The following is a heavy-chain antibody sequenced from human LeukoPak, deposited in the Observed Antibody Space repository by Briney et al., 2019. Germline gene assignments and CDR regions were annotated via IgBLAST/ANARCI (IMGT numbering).Heavy chain of an antibody. D-gene: IGHD7-27*01. CDR3: ARENWGFWYFDL. V-gene: IGHV1-46*01. CDR1: GYTFTSYY. J-gene: IGHJ2*01. Sequence: ASVKVSCKASGYTFTSYYMHWVRQAPGQGLEWTGIINPSGGSTSYAQKFQGRVTMTRDMSTSTVYMELSSLRSEDTAVYYCARENWGFWYFDLWGRGTLVTVSS. CDR2: INPSGGST.